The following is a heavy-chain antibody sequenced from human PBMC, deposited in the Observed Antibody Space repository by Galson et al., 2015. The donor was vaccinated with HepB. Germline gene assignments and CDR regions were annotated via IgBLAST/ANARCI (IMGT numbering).Heavy chain of an antibody. J-gene: IGHJ6*03. D-gene: IGHD3-3*01. CDR3: ARSPLRFLDWLPYYDYYYMDV. CDR2: MNPNTGKP. V-gene: IGHV7-4-1*02. Sequence: SVKVSCKASGYTFTDYVVNWVRQAPGQGLEWMGWMNPNTGKPTYAPGFAGRFVFSLDTSVTTAYLQISSLETDDTAVYYRARSPLRFLDWLPYYDYYYMDVWGEGTTVTVSS. CDR1: GYTFTDYV.